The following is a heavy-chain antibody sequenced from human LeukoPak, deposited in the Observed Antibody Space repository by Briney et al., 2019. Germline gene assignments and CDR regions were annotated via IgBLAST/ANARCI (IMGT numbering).Heavy chain of an antibody. Sequence: SETLSLTCTVSGGSISSSSHYWGWIRQPPGKGLEWIGYIYYSGSTNFNPSLKSRVTISVDTSKNQFSLKMSSVTTADTAVYFCARGGPPGYYYDYYMDVWGKGTTVTISS. CDR1: GGSISSSSHY. V-gene: IGHV4-61*05. J-gene: IGHJ6*03. CDR3: ARGGPPGYYYDYYMDV. CDR2: IYYSGST.